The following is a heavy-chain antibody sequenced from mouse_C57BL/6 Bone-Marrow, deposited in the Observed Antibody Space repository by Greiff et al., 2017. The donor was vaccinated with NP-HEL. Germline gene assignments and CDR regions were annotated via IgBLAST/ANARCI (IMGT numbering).Heavy chain of an antibody. J-gene: IGHJ2*01. CDR1: GYTFTSYW. CDR2: IDPSDSYT. Sequence: VQLQQPGAELVMPGASVKLSCKASGYTFTSYWMHWVKQRPGQGLEWIGEIDPSDSYTNYNHKFKGKSTLTVDKSSSTAYMQLSSLTSEDSAVYYCARRGFYYGPFDYWGQGTTLTVSS. CDR3: ARRGFYYGPFDY. D-gene: IGHD2-1*01. V-gene: IGHV1-69*01.